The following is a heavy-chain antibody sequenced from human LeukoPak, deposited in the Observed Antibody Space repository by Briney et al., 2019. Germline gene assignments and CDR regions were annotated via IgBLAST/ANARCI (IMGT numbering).Heavy chain of an antibody. CDR1: GYTFTSYD. CDR3: ARTPTGHNANLDF. D-gene: IGHD4/OR15-4a*01. CDR2: MNPNSGGT. Sequence: ASVKVSCEASGYTFTSYDINWVRQATGQGLEWMGWMNPNSGGTDYAQNFQGGVTITRDTSISTAYMELSSLRSEDTAVYYCARTPTGHNANLDFWGRGTLVTVSS. V-gene: IGHV1-8*03. J-gene: IGHJ4*02.